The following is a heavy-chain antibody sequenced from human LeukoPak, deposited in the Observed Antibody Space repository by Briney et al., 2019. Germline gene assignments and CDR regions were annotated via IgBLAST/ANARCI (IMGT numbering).Heavy chain of an antibody. CDR2: ITSSSGST. J-gene: IGHJ3*02. Sequence: GGSLRLSCAASGFTFSGYAMSWVRQAPGKGLEWVSTITSSSGSTYYADSVKGRFTISRDNSKNTLFLQTNSLRAEDTAVYYCAKGSLTIWYAFDIWGQGTMVTVSS. D-gene: IGHD2-8*02. V-gene: IGHV3-23*01. CDR1: GFTFSGYA. CDR3: AKGSLTIWYAFDI.